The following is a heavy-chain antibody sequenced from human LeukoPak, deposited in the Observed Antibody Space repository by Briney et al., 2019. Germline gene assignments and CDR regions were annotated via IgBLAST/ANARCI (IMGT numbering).Heavy chain of an antibody. D-gene: IGHD1-26*01. CDR1: GFTFSSYS. CDR3: AKEAPAPIGIVGATFDY. J-gene: IGHJ4*02. V-gene: IGHV3-21*01. Sequence: GGSLRLSCAASGFTFSSYSMNWVRQAPGKGLEWVSSISGSSSYIYYADSVKGRFTISRDNAKNSLYLQMNSLRAEDTAVYYCAKEAPAPIGIVGATFDYWGQGTLVTVSS. CDR2: ISGSSSYI.